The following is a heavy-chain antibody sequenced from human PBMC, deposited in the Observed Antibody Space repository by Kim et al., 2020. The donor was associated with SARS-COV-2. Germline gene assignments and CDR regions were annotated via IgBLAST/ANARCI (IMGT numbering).Heavy chain of an antibody. CDR2: ISYEGSTQ. CDR1: GFTFSSHF. J-gene: IGHJ5*02. D-gene: IGHD1-26*01. Sequence: GGSLRLSCAASGFTFSSHFMHWVRQAPGKGLEWVALISYEGSTQKYTDSLKGRFTVSRDNSKNTLFLQMNSLRPEDTAVYYCARNLVGDTDLGPWGQGTLVTVSS. CDR3: ARNLVGDTDLGP. V-gene: IGHV3-30*03.